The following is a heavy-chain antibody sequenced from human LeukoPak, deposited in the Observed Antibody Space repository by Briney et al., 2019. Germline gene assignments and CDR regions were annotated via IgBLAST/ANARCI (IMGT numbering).Heavy chain of an antibody. J-gene: IGHJ3*02. Sequence: GGSLRLSCAASGFTFSSYAMHWVRQAPGKGLEWVSTIYDDNTYYADSVKGRFTISRENGKESLYLHMNSLRAEDTAVYYCVRGGIRLAGLDAFDIWGQGTVVTVFS. V-gene: IGHV3/OR16-10*01. CDR2: IYDDNT. CDR1: GFTFSSYA. D-gene: IGHD6-19*01. CDR3: VRGGIRLAGLDAFDI.